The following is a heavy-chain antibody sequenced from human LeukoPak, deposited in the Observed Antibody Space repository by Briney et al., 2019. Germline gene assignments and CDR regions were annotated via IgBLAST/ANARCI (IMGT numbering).Heavy chain of an antibody. CDR2: LSGSGITT. J-gene: IGHJ4*02. D-gene: IGHD5-18*01. Sequence: PGGSLRLSCAASGFTFSNSAMSWVRQAPGKGLEWVSTLSGSGITTYYADSVKGWFTISRDNSKNTLYLQMNSLRAEDTAVYYCAKEQSWAGIQPFDYWGQGTLVTVSS. CDR1: GFTFSNSA. CDR3: AKEQSWAGIQPFDY. V-gene: IGHV3-23*01.